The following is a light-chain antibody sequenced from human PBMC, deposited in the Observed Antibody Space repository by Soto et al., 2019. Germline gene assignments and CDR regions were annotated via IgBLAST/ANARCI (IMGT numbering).Light chain of an antibody. CDR1: GSDIGGFNF. J-gene: IGLJ1*01. CDR3: GSYSGSTTLGYV. V-gene: IGLV2-14*03. Sequence: QSVLTQPASVSGSPGQSITISCTGTGSDIGGFNFVSWYQQHPGKAPKLIIYDVTNRPSGVSNRFSGSKSGNTASLTISGLQADDEAAYHCGSYSGSTTLGYVFGTGTKVTFL. CDR2: DVT.